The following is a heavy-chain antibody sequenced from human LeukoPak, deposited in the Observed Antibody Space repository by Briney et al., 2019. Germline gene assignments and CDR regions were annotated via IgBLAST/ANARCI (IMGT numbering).Heavy chain of an antibody. Sequence: PSETLSLTCTVSGGSISSYYWSWIRQPAGKGLEWIGRIYSTGSTNYNPSLKSRVTMSVDTSRNQFSLRLRSVTAADTAVYYCARQIASAGTAGFDFWGQGALVTVSS. CDR2: IYSTGST. CDR1: GGSISSYY. CDR3: ARQIASAGTAGFDF. D-gene: IGHD6-13*01. J-gene: IGHJ4*02. V-gene: IGHV4-4*07.